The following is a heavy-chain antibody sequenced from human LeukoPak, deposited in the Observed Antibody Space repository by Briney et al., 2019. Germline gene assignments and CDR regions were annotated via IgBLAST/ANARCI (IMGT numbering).Heavy chain of an antibody. CDR2: IYTRGSN. D-gene: IGHD3-22*01. CDR1: GGSLSIYY. V-gene: IGHV4-4*07. Sequence: PETLSLTCTVPGGSLSIYYWSWIRHPARKGLEWVGRIYTRGSNYYNPSRKSRVTISVDRSKNQFSLNVSSVSAAETAVYYCARAFYDNSGYSNWFDPWGQGTLVTVSS. CDR3: ARAFYDNSGYSNWFDP. J-gene: IGHJ5*02.